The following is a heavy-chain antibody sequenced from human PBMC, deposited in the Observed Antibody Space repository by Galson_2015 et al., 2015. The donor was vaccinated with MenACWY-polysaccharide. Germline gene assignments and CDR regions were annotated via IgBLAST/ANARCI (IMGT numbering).Heavy chain of an antibody. CDR3: ARGGLPGAMDF. D-gene: IGHD2-2*01. CDR2: MNQDGSTK. J-gene: IGHJ4*02. Sequence: SLRLSCAASGFSFNNHWMNWVRQAPSKGLEWVANMNQDGSTKYSIDSVKGRFTISRDNAKNSLSLQMNSLRGDDTAVYYCARGGLPGAMDFWGQGTLVTVSS. CDR1: GFSFNNHW. V-gene: IGHV3-7*01.